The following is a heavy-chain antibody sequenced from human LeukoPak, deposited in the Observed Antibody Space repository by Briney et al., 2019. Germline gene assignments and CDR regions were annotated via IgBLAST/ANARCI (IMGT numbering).Heavy chain of an antibody. J-gene: IGHJ4*02. Sequence: SETLSLTCTVSGDSINSLDLWSWVRQPPGKGLEWIGEMYLSGTTHSNPSVKSRVTISIDKSKNQFFLNLSSVTAADTAVYYCAGLVGRYSSGLYYYYLDYWGQGTLVIVSS. CDR3: AGLVGRYSSGLYYYYLDY. D-gene: IGHD3-22*01. V-gene: IGHV4-4*02. CDR2: MYLSGTT. CDR1: GDSINSLDL.